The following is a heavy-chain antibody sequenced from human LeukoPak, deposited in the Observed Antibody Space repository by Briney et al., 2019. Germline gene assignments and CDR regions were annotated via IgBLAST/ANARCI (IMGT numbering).Heavy chain of an antibody. V-gene: IGHV4-59*01. J-gene: IGHJ4*02. CDR3: ASDYGSGSYRFDF. Sequence: PSETLSLTCTVSGGSLSSYSWSWIRQPPGKGLEWTGYIYYSGRTVYNPSLKSRVTISLDTSKNQFSLKLSSVTAADTAVYYCASDYGSGSYRFDFWGQGTLVSVSS. CDR2: IYYSGRT. D-gene: IGHD3-10*01. CDR1: GGSLSSYS.